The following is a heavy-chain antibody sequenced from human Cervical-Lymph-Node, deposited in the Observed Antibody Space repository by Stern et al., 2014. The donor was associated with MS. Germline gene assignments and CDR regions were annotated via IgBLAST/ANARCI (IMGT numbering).Heavy chain of an antibody. CDR2: VNANGGSA. CDR1: GYTFIRYY. V-gene: IGHV1-46*01. CDR3: ATLYDSSGNYGMEV. J-gene: IGHJ6*02. D-gene: IGHD5/OR15-5a*01. Sequence: DPLVESGAQVKKPGASVKVSCKGSGYTFIRYYIQWVRQAPGQGLAWMGIVNANGGSARYAQKFQGRVTMASDTSTSTVSMELSSLRSEDTAVYYCATLYDSSGNYGMEVWGQGTTVIVSS.